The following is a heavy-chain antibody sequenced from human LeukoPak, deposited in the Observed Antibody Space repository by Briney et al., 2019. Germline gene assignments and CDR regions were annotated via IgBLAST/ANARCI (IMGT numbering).Heavy chain of an antibody. Sequence: ETLSLTCTVSGGSISSYYWSWVRQAPGKGLEWVSFIYSDNTHYSDSVKGRFTISRDNSKNTLYLQMNSLRAEDTAVYYCASRKLGNDYWGQGTLVTVSS. CDR1: GGSISSYY. J-gene: IGHJ4*02. D-gene: IGHD7-27*01. CDR2: IYSDNT. CDR3: ASRKLGNDY. V-gene: IGHV3-53*01.